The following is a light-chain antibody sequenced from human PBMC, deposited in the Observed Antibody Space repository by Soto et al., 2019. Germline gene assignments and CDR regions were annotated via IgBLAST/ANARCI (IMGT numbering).Light chain of an antibody. J-gene: IGKJ1*01. CDR1: QGIRNY. CDR2: AAS. Sequence: AIQMTQSPSSLSASVGDRVTITCRASQGIRNYLGWYQQKPGKAPKLLIYAASSLQSGVPSRFSGSGSGTDFTLTISSLQPEDFATYYCLQDYNCPWTFGQGTKVDIK. V-gene: IGKV1-6*01. CDR3: LQDYNCPWT.